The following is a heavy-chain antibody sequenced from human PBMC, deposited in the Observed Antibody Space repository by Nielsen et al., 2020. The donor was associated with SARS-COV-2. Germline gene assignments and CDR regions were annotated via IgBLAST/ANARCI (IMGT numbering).Heavy chain of an antibody. CDR3: ARLSWSSGWDFDY. J-gene: IGHJ4*02. CDR1: DNTFFSYN. D-gene: IGHD6-19*01. CDR2: ISHSNANV. V-gene: IGHV1-18*04. Sequence: ASVKVSCKASDNTFFSYNIAWVRQAPGQGLEWIGRISHSNANVKYAQNLQGRVTMTTDTSTSTAYMELRSLRSDDTAVYYCARLSWSSGWDFDYWGQGTLVTVSS.